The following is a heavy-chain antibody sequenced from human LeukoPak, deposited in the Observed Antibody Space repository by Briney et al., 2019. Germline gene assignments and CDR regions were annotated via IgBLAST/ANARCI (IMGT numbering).Heavy chain of an antibody. J-gene: IGHJ6*03. CDR3: ARLGIYGPTYYYYMDV. CDR1: GYSFTKYW. Sequence: GESLKISFKGSGYSFTKYWIAWVRQMPGKSLECMGIIYPGDYDTSYSPFFEGQVTISVDKSISTAYLQWSSLKASDTATYYCARLGIYGPTYYYYMDVWGKGTTVTVSS. D-gene: IGHD4-17*01. CDR2: IYPGDYDT. V-gene: IGHV5-51*01.